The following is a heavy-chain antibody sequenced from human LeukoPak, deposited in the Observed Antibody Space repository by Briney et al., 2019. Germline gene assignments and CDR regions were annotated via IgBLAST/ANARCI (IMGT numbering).Heavy chain of an antibody. V-gene: IGHV3-11*04. CDR2: ISSSGSTI. D-gene: IGHD5-18*01. CDR1: GFTFSDYY. Sequence: GGSLRLSCAASGFTFSDYYVSWIRQAPGKGLEWVSYISSSGSTIYYADSVKGRFTISRDNAKNSLYLQMNSLRAEDTAVYYCARDRIQLWNNYFDYWGQGTLVTVSS. CDR3: ARDRIQLWNNYFDY. J-gene: IGHJ4*02.